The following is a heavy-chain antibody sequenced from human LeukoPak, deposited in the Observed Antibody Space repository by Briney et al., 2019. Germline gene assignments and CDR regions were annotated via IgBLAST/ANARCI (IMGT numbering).Heavy chain of an antibody. Sequence: EGSLRLSCAASGFTFSSYEMNWVRQAPGKGLEWVSYISSSGSTIYYADSVKGRFTISRDNAKNSLYLQMNSLRAEDTAVYYCARSGYCSSTSCYGVEDAFDIWGQGTMVTVSS. CDR2: ISSSGSTI. CDR3: ARSGYCSSTSCYGVEDAFDI. D-gene: IGHD2-2*03. J-gene: IGHJ3*02. CDR1: GFTFSSYE. V-gene: IGHV3-48*03.